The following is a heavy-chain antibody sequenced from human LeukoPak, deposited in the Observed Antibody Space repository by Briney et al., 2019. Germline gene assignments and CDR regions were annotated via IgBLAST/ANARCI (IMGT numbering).Heavy chain of an antibody. CDR2: INHSGST. D-gene: IGHD6-13*01. J-gene: IGHJ4*02. CDR1: GGSFSGYY. Sequence: SETLSLTCAVYGGSFSGYYWSWIRQPPGKGLEWIGEINHSGSTNYNPSLKSRVTISVDTSKNQSSLKLSSVTAADTAVYYCARTAWAGYSTDWGQGTLVTVSS. V-gene: IGHV4-34*01. CDR3: ARTAWAGYSTD.